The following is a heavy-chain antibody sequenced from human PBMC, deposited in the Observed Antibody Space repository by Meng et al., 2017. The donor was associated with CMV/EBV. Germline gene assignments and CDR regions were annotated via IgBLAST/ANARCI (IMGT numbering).Heavy chain of an antibody. CDR1: GGTYRCNA. J-gene: IGHJ4*02. V-gene: IGHV1-69*05. CDR2: IIPIFGTR. D-gene: IGHD6-6*01. CDR3: ASSIAARPRPFDY. Sequence: KASGGTYRCNAIRWDRRAPEQGLGWMGGIIPIFGTRKYARKFQGRVTITTDESTSTAYMELSSLRSEDTAVYYCASSIAARPRPFDYWGQRTLVTVSS.